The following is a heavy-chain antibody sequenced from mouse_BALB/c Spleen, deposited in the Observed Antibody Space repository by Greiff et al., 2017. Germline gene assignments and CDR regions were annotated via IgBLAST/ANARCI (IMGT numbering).Heavy chain of an antibody. CDR3: ARQGLLYWYFDV. V-gene: IGHV5-9-3*01. CDR2: ISSGGSYT. Sequence: EVKLMESGGGLVKPGGSLKLSCAASGFTFSSYAMSWVRQTPEKRLEWVATISSGGSYTYYPDSVKGRFTISRDNAKNTLYLQMSSLRSEDTAMYYCARQGLLYWYFDVWGAGTTVTVSS. J-gene: IGHJ1*01. CDR1: GFTFSSYA. D-gene: IGHD3-1*01.